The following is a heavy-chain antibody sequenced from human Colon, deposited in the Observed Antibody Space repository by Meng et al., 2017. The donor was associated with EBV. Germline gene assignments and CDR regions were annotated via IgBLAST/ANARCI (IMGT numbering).Heavy chain of an antibody. J-gene: IGHJ4*02. D-gene: IGHD4-17*01. V-gene: IGHV4-4*02. CDR1: GGSISRSDW. CDR2: TSHSGST. Sequence: QVQLQESGPGLVKPSETLSPTCAVSGGSISRSDWWSWVRQPPGKGLEWIGETSHSGSTDYSPSLKSRVTISLDKSKNQLSLKLNSVTAADTAVYYCARGPTTYFDYWGQGTLVTVS. CDR3: ARGPTTYFDY.